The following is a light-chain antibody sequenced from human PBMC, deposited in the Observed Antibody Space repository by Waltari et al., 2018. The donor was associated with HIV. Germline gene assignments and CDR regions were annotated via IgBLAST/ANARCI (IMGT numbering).Light chain of an antibody. CDR3: QSADSSGTWV. CDR2: KDT. Sequence: SYELTQPPSVSVSPGQTARITCSGDALPKQYAYWYHQKPGQAPVLVIYKDTERPSGIPERFSGSSSGTTVTLTISGVQAEDEADDYCQSADSSGTWVFGGGTKLTVL. CDR1: ALPKQY. J-gene: IGLJ3*02. V-gene: IGLV3-25*03.